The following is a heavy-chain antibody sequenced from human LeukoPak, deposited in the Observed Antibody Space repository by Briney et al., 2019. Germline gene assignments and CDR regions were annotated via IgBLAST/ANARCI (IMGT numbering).Heavy chain of an antibody. V-gene: IGHV3-23*01. D-gene: IGHD1-20*01. CDR3: ATTGITGRLSFHFDY. J-gene: IGHJ4*02. CDR2: ISGSGGST. Sequence: PGGSLRLSCAASGFTFSSYGMSWVRQAPGKGLEWVSAISGSGGSTYYADSVKGRFTISRDNSKNTLYLQMNSLRAEDTAVYYCATTGITGRLSFHFDYWGQGTLVTVSS. CDR1: GFTFSSYG.